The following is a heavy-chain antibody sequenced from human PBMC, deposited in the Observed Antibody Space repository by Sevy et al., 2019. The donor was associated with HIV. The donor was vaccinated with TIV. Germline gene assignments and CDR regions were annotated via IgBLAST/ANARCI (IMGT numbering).Heavy chain of an antibody. CDR1: GYTFTSYG. V-gene: IGHV1-18*01. CDR3: ARAIPPITIFGVVTPPDAFDI. D-gene: IGHD3-3*01. J-gene: IGHJ3*02. CDR2: ISAYNGNT. Sequence: ASVKVSCKASGYTFTSYGISWVRQAPGQGLEWMGWISAYNGNTNYAQKLQGRVTMTTDKSTSTAYMGLRSLRSEDTAVYYCARAIPPITIFGVVTPPDAFDIWGQGTMVTVSS.